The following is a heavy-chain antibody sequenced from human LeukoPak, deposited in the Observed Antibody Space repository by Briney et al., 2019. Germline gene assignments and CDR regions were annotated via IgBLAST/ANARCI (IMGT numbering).Heavy chain of an antibody. J-gene: IGHJ4*02. CDR1: GFTFSSYA. CDR3: ARDILRVGATLYFDF. D-gene: IGHD1-26*01. V-gene: IGHV3-7*01. Sequence: GGSLRLSCAASGFTFSSYAMSWVRQAPGQGPERVANINHDGSVQYYMGSVRGRFTISRDNAKSSLYLQMNSLRAEDTAIYYCARDILRVGATLYFDFWGQGTLATVSS. CDR2: INHDGSVQ.